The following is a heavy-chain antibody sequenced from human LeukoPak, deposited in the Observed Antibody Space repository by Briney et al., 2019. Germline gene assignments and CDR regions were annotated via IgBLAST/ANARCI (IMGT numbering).Heavy chain of an antibody. V-gene: IGHV3-30*04. CDR2: ISYDGSNK. CDR3: ARDPAAYYYDSSGYPHH. CDR1: GFTFSSYA. J-gene: IGHJ5*02. Sequence: GGSLRLSCAASGFTFSSYAMHWARQAPGKGLEWVAVISYDGSNKYYADSVKGRFTISRDNSKNTLYLQMNSLRAEDTAVYYCARDPAAYYYDSSGYPHHWGQGTLVTVSS. D-gene: IGHD3-22*01.